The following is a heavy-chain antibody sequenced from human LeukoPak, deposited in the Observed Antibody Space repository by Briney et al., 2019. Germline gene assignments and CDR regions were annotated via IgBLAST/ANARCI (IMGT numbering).Heavy chain of an antibody. J-gene: IGHJ3*01. V-gene: IGHV7-4-1*02. Sequence: ASVKVSCKPSGYTFTNYAMNWVRQAPGQGLEWMGWINTNTGNPTYAQDFTGRFVFSLDTSFSTAYLQISSLKAEDTAVYYCARLYWYYYDNGPGGSDAFDFWGQGTMVTVSS. CDR1: GYTFTNYA. CDR3: ARLYWYYYDNGPGGSDAFDF. CDR2: INTNTGNP. D-gene: IGHD3-22*01.